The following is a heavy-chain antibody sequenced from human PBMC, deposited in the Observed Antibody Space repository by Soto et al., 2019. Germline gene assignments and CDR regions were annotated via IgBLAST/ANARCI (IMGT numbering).Heavy chain of an antibody. J-gene: IGHJ2*01. CDR2: LNIAGTI. CDR3: ARDRGEYTSSWFWYFSH. V-gene: IGHV4-4*07. Sequence: SETLSLTCSVSGASISSFNWNWVRRPAGKGPEWVGRLNIAGTINYNPSLKSRITMSMDTSKNQISLHLRSVTAADTAIYYCARDRGEYTSSWFWYFSHWGHGTLVTVSS. CDR1: GASISSFN. D-gene: IGHD6-13*01.